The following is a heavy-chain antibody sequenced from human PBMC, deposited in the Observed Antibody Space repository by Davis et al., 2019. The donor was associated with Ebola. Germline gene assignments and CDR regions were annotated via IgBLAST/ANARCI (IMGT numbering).Heavy chain of an antibody. CDR3: AKGILEWLFYFDY. J-gene: IGHJ4*02. D-gene: IGHD3-3*01. CDR2: ISYDGSNK. V-gene: IGHV3-30*18. Sequence: GGSLRLSCAASGFTFSSYGMHWVRQAPGKGLEWVAVISYDGSNKYYADSVKGRFTISRDNSKNTLYLQMNSLRAEDTAVYYCAKGILEWLFYFDYWGQGTLVTVSS. CDR1: GFTFSSYG.